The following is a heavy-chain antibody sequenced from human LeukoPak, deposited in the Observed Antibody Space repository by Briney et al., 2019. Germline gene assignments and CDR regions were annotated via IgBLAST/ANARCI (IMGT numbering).Heavy chain of an antibody. CDR1: GYTFTGYY. D-gene: IGHD3-10*01. J-gene: IGHJ4*02. CDR3: ARGIYYGSGSYQGFDY. V-gene: IGHV1-2*02. Sequence: GASVKVSCKASGYTFTGYYMHWVRQAPGQGLEWMGWINPNSGGTNYAQKFQGRVTMTRDTSISTVYMELSRLRSDDTAVYYCARGIYYGSGSYQGFDYWGQGTLVTVSS. CDR2: INPNSGGT.